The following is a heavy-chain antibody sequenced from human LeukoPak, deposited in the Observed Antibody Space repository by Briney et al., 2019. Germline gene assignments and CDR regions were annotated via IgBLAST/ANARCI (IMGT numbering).Heavy chain of an antibody. Sequence: SETLSLTCTVSGGSISSSGYYWRWLRQPPGKGLEWIVTICDSGNTSYNPSLKSRITITVDTSHNQFSLKLNSVTAADTAVYYCARNASTMIVPGGWFDPWGQGTLVTVSS. CDR1: GGSISSSGYY. D-gene: IGHD3-22*01. CDR3: ARNASTMIVPGGWFDP. J-gene: IGHJ5*02. V-gene: IGHV4-39*01. CDR2: ICDSGNT.